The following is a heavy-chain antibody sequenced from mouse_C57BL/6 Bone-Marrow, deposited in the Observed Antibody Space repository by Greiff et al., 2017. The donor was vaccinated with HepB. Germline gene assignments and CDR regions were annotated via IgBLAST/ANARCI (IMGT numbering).Heavy chain of an antibody. D-gene: IGHD2-4*01. CDR2: IWSGGST. J-gene: IGHJ3*01. Sequence: QVQLKESGPGLVQPSQSLSITCTVSGFSLTSYGVHWVRQPPGKGLEWLGVIWSGGSTDYNAAFISRLSISKDNSKSQVFFKMNSLQADDTAIYYCAKSLYYDYSWFAYWGQGTLVTVSA. V-gene: IGHV2-4*01. CDR3: AKSLYYDYSWFAY. CDR1: GFSLTSYG.